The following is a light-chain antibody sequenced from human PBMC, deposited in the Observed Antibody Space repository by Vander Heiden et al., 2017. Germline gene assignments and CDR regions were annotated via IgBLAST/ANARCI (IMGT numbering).Light chain of an antibody. V-gene: IGKV4-1*01. CDR2: WAS. CDR1: QSVLYSSNNKNY. J-gene: IGKJ3*01. CDR3: QQDYSTPRA. Sequence: TQSPDSLAVSLGERATINCKSSQSVLYSSNNKNYLAWYQQKPGQPPKLLIYWASTRESGVPDRFSGSGSGTDFTLTISSLQAEDVAVYYCQQDYSTPRAFGPGTKVDIK.